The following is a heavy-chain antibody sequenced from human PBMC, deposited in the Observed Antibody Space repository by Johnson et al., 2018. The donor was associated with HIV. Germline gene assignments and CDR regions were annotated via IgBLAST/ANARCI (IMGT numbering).Heavy chain of an antibody. CDR1: GFNFSNDA. Sequence: QVQLVESGGGVVQPGRSLRLPCAASGFNFSNDAIHWVRQAPGKGLEWVAIMSYNASNKYYADSVKGRFTISRDNSKNTLYLQMNILRSEDTAVYYCAKDRYIKGASTGFDIWGQGTMVTVSS. CDR3: AKDRYIKGASTGFDI. J-gene: IGHJ3*02. D-gene: IGHD1-26*01. V-gene: IGHV3-30*04. CDR2: MSYNASNK.